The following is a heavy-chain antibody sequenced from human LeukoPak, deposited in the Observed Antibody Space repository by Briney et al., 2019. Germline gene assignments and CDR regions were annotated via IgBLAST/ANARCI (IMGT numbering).Heavy chain of an antibody. Sequence: SETLSLTCTVSGGSISSGTYHWTWIRQHPGKGLEGIGYIYYSGSTYYNPSLKSRVTISVDTSKNQFSLKLSSVTAADTAVYYCARGEGSLYYFDYWGQGTLVTVSS. CDR2: IYYSGST. D-gene: IGHD1-26*01. CDR1: GGSISSGTYH. V-gene: IGHV4-31*03. CDR3: ARGEGSLYYFDY. J-gene: IGHJ4*02.